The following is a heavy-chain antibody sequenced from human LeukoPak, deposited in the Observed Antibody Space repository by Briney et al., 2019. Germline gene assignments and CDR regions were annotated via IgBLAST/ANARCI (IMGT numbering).Heavy chain of an antibody. J-gene: IGHJ4*02. CDR3: AKPPEVGAIVGYFDY. CDR2: ISFDGSNQ. CDR1: GFTFSSYG. V-gene: IGHV3-30*18. D-gene: IGHD1-26*01. Sequence: GGSLRLSCSASGFTFSSYGMNWVRQAPGKGLEWVALISFDGSNQYYADSVKGRFTISRDNSKNTLYLQMSSLRADDTALYYCAKPPEVGAIVGYFDYWGQGTLVTVSS.